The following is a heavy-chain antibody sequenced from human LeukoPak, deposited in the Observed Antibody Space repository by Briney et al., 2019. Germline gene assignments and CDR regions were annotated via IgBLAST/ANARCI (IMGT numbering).Heavy chain of an antibody. D-gene: IGHD1-26*01. J-gene: IGHJ3*02. V-gene: IGHV6-1*01. CDR2: TYFRSKKWCN. CDR3: ARGKYSAFDI. CDR1: GDSVSTNSAA. Sequence: SQTLSLTCAISGDSVSTNSAAWNWIRQSPSRGLEWLGRTYFRSKKWCNDYAVSVKSRITINPDTSKNQFSLQLNSVTPEDTAVYYCARGKYSAFDIWSQGTRVSVSS.